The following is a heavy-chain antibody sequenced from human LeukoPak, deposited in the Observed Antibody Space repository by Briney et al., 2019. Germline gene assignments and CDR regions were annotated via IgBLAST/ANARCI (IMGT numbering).Heavy chain of an antibody. CDR3: ARGGQNYYDSSGYFD. Sequence: ASVKVSCKASGYTFTSYDINWVRQATGQGLEWMGWMNPNSGNTGYAQKFQGRVTMTRNTSISTAYVELSSLRSEDTAVYYCARGGQNYYDSSGYFDWGQGTLVTVSS. V-gene: IGHV1-8*01. CDR1: GYTFTSYD. J-gene: IGHJ4*02. D-gene: IGHD3-22*01. CDR2: MNPNSGNT.